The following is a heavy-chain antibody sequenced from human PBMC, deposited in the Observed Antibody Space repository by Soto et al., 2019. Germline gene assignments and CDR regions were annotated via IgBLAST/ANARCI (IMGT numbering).Heavy chain of an antibody. J-gene: IGHJ5*02. CDR2: IYYSGTT. CDR3: ARQRRGGYWFAP. Sequence: PSETLSLTCTVSGGSISSYYWSWIRQPPGKGLEWIGSIYYSGTTNYNPSLKSRITVSIDTSKNQFSLNLTSVTAADTALYYCARQRRGGYWFAPWGQGTLVTVSS. CDR1: GGSISSYY. V-gene: IGHV4-59*08.